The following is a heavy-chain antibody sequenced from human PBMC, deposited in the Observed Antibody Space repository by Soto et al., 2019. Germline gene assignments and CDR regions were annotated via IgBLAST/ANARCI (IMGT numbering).Heavy chain of an antibody. J-gene: IGHJ4*02. CDR1: GFTFSRHT. D-gene: IGHD3-16*02. Sequence: QVQLEESGGGVVQPGRCLRLSCAASGFTFSRHTMHWVRQAPGKGLEWVASISYDGSNKYYADSVKGRFTISRDNSKNRLSVEMDSLRAEDTAVYDCTRDRVRLGELSVLGYFDYWGQGALVSVSS. CDR2: ISYDGSNK. CDR3: TRDRVRLGELSVLGYFDY. V-gene: IGHV3-30*04.